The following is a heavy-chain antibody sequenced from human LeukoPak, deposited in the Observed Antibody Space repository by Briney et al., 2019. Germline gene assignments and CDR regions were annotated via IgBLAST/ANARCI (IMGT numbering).Heavy chain of an antibody. Sequence: GGSLTLSCSASGFTFSSYWMSWVRQAPGKGLEWVANIKQDGSEKYYVDSVKGRFTISRDNAQNSLYLQMTGLSAEDTAVYYCARGAYYYGSGSYYLDYWGQGTLVTVSS. CDR1: GFTFSSYW. V-gene: IGHV3-7*03. J-gene: IGHJ4*02. CDR3: ARGAYYYGSGSYYLDY. D-gene: IGHD3-10*01. CDR2: IKQDGSEK.